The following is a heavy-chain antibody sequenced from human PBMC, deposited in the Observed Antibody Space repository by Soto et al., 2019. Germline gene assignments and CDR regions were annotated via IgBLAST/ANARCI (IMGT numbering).Heavy chain of an antibody. CDR2: ISWNRGSI. D-gene: IGHD6-13*01. V-gene: IGHV3-9*01. CDR1: GFTFDDYS. Sequence: EVQLVESGGGLVQPGRSLRLSCAASGFTFDDYSMHWVRQAPGKGLEWVSGISWNRGSIGYADSVKGRFTISRDNAKSSLYLQMNSLSAEDTALYYCAKDRQLSIAAAGTSLYYYYGMDVWGQGTTVTVSS. CDR3: AKDRQLSIAAAGTSLYYYYGMDV. J-gene: IGHJ6*02.